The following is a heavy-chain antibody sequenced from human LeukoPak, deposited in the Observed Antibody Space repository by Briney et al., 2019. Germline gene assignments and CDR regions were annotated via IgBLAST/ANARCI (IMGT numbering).Heavy chain of an antibody. J-gene: IGHJ6*03. CDR3: ARAVGYYYYMDV. CDR1: GGSFSGYY. CDR2: INHSGST. Sequence: SETLSLTCAVYGGSFSGYYWSWIRQPPGKGLEWIGEINHSGSTNYNPSLRSRVTISVDTSKNQFPLKLSSVTAADTAVYYCARAVGYYYYMDVWGKGTTVSVSS. V-gene: IGHV4-34*01. D-gene: IGHD4-23*01.